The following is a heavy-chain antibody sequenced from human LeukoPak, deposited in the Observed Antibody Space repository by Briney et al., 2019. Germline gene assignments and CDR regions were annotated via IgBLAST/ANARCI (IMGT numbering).Heavy chain of an antibody. J-gene: IGHJ3*02. CDR3: ARVFYYDSSPGAFDI. CDR2: ISGYNGNT. V-gene: IGHV1-18*01. CDR1: GYTFTNYG. Sequence: ASVKVSCKASGYTFTNYGISWVRQAPGQGLEWMGWISGYNGNTNYAQKLQGRVTMTTDTSTSTAYMELRSLRSDDTAVYYCARVFYYDSSPGAFDIWGQGTMVTVSS. D-gene: IGHD3-22*01.